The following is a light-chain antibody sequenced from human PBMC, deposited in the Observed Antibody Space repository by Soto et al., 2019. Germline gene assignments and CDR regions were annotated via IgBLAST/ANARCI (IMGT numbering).Light chain of an antibody. CDR2: DVS. CDR3: SSYTNTKNVV. Sequence: QSALTQPASVSGSPGQSITISCTGTSSDVGAYNFVSWYQQHPGIAPKLMIYDVSNRPSGVSNRFSGSKSGNTASLTISGLQAEDEADYYCSSYTNTKNVVFGGGTKLTVL. CDR1: SSDVGAYNF. J-gene: IGLJ2*01. V-gene: IGLV2-14*03.